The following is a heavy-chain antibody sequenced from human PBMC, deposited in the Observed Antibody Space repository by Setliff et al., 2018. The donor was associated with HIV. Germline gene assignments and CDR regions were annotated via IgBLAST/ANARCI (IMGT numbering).Heavy chain of an antibody. Sequence: GGSLRLSCAASGFTFSNAWMSWVRQAPGKGLEWVANIKQDGSEKYYVDSVKGRFTISRDNAKNSLYLQMNSLRAEDTAVYYCAKDGISGGAYPPYYFDYWGHGTLVTVSS. D-gene: IGHD2-15*01. J-gene: IGHJ4*01. V-gene: IGHV3-7*03. CDR2: IKQDGSEK. CDR3: AKDGISGGAYPPYYFDY. CDR1: GFTFSNAW.